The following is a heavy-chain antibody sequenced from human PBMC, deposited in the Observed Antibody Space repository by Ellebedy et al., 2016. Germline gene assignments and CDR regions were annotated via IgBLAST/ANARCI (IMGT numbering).Heavy chain of an antibody. CDR2: ISKDETYK. CDR3: AKDRTSSWALDY. D-gene: IGHD2-2*01. Sequence: GESLKISCAASGFTFNYHAMSWVRQAPGKGLEWVAMISKDETYKDYADSVKGRLTISRDNSKSMVYLQMDGLRAEDTAMYYCAKDRTSSWALDYWGQGTPVTVSS. V-gene: IGHV3-30*18. J-gene: IGHJ4*02. CDR1: GFTFNYHA.